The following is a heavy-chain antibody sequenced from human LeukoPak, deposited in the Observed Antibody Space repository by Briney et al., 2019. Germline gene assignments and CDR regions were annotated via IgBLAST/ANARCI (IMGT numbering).Heavy chain of an antibody. V-gene: IGHV3-23*01. Sequence: GGSLRLSCAASGFTFSSYAMTWVRQAPGKGLEWVSAISGSGGSTYYADSVKGRFTISRDNSKNTLYLQMNSLRAEDTAVYYCASVVVAATGYFDYWGQGTLVTVSS. CDR1: GFTFSSYA. D-gene: IGHD2-15*01. CDR3: ASVVVAATGYFDY. CDR2: ISGSGGST. J-gene: IGHJ4*02.